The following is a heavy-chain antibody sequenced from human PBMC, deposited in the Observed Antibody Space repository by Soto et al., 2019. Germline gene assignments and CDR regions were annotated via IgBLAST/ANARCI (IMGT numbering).Heavy chain of an antibody. J-gene: IGHJ6*03. D-gene: IGHD6-6*01. V-gene: IGHV3-64*01. CDR1: GFTLGGYA. Sequence: GGSLRLSCAASGFTLGGYAMDWLRQAPGKGLEYVSGISSNGVGTYYANSVQGRFTISRDNSKNTVYLQMGSLRPEDISVYYCARRARPDFYYMDVWGKGTTVTVSS. CDR3: ARRARPDFYYMDV. CDR2: ISSNGVGT.